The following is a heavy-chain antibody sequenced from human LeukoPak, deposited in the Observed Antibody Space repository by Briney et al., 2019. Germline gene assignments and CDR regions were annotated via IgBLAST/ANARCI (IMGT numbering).Heavy chain of an antibody. V-gene: IGHV4-59*01. D-gene: IGHD3-22*01. CDR1: GDSIRRYF. CDR3: ARRAYDSSGYLDY. J-gene: IGHJ4*02. Sequence: PSETLSLTCSVSGDSIRRYFWSWIRLSPGKGLEWIGYVHHSGTSRYKPSLESRVTILLDTSENQFSLTLKSVTAADTALYYCARRAYDSSGYLDYWGQGTLVTVSS. CDR2: VHHSGTS.